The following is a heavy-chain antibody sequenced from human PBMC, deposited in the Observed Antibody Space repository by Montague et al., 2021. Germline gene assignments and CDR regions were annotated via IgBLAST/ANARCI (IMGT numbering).Heavy chain of an antibody. CDR3: ASEANGGYGSTGHDD. D-gene: IGHD2-21*01. J-gene: IGHJ4*02. CDR2: VCAYGSGE. CDR1: GFSFSDFA. V-gene: IGHV3-33*08. Sequence: SLRLSCAASGFSFSDFAMHWVRQAPGKGLEWVSLVCAYGSGERYADSVKGRFIISRDNSMSAVYLQMIGLKDDDTTVYFCASEANGGYGSTGHDDWGQGTPVTVSS.